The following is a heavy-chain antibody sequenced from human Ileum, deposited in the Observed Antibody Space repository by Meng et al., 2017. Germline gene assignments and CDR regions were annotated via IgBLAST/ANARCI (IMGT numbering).Heavy chain of an antibody. CDR2: IKQDGTEK. Sequence: GESLKISCAGSGFTFSSHWMSWVRQAPGKGPEWVANIKQDGTEKNYVDSVKGRFTISRDNAKNSLYLQMNSLRAEDTAVYYCATRPPSSDWYGVFYYWGQGTVVTVSS. J-gene: IGHJ4*02. V-gene: IGHV3-7*01. CDR1: GFTFSSHW. CDR3: ATRPPSSDWYGVFYY. D-gene: IGHD6-19*01.